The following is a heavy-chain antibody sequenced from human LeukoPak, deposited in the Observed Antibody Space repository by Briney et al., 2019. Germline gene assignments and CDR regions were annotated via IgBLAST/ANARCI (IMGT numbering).Heavy chain of an antibody. J-gene: IGHJ6*02. D-gene: IGHD1-1*01. CDR3: ARDQLNYYYYYGMDV. CDR2: ISYDGSNK. Sequence: GGSLRLSCAASGFTFSSYAMHWVRQAPGKGLEWVAVISYDGSNKYYADSVKGRFTISRDNSKNTLYLQMNSLRAEDTAVYYCARDQLNYYYYYGMDVWGQGTTVTVSS. CDR1: GFTFSSYA. V-gene: IGHV3-30-3*01.